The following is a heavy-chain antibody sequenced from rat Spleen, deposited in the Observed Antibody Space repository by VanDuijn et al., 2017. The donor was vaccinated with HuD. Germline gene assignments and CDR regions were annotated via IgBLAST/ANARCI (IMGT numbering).Heavy chain of an antibody. CDR3: VRDGGELGY. Sequence: EVQLVESGGGLVQPGRSLKLSCAASGFTFSDYYMAWVRQAPTTGLEWVATISYGDSSGHSGTYYRDSVRGRFTISRDNAKSTLYLQMNSLQTEDTATYYCVRDGGELGYWGQGLMVTVSS. CDR1: GFTFSDYY. CDR2: ISYGDSSGHSGT. J-gene: IGHJ2*01. V-gene: IGHV5-7*01. D-gene: IGHD1-12*02.